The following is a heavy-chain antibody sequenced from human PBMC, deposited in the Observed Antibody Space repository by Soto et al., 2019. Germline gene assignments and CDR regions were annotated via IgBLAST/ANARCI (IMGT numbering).Heavy chain of an antibody. CDR3: ASSSSGCDYYYYYYMDV. CDR2: IYYSGST. V-gene: IGHV4-31*03. CDR1: GGSISLGGYY. Sequence: KPSETLSLTCTVSGGSISLGGYYWSWIRHHPGKGLEWIGYIYYSGSTYYNPSLKSRVTISVDTSKNQFSLKLSSVTAADTAVYYCASSSSGCDYYYYYYMDVWGKVTTFPV. J-gene: IGHJ6*03. D-gene: IGHD6-19*01.